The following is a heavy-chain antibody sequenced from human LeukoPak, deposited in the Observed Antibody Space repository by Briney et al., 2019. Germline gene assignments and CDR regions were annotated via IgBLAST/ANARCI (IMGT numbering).Heavy chain of an antibody. V-gene: IGHV1-2*02. CDR3: AILRGYTYGYLNY. Sequence: WASVKVSCKASEYTFTGYYIHWVRQAPGQGLEWMGWINPNSGGTNCAQKFQGRVTMTRDTSISTAYMELSRLRSDDTAVYYCAILRGYTYGYLNYWGQGTLVTVSS. J-gene: IGHJ4*02. CDR2: INPNSGGT. CDR1: EYTFTGYY. D-gene: IGHD5-18*01.